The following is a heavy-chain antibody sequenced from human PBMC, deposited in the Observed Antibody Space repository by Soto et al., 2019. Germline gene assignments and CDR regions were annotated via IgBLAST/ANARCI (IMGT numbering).Heavy chain of an antibody. CDR2: IYPGDSDT. D-gene: IGHD1-20*01. J-gene: IGHJ6*02. Sequence: GESLKISCKGSGYSFTSYWIGWVRQMPGKGLEWMGIIYPGDSDTRYSPSFQGQVTISADKSISTAYLQWSSLKASDTAMYYCARQGITGTLAYYYGMDVWGQGTTVTVPS. CDR3: ARQGITGTLAYYYGMDV. CDR1: GYSFTSYW. V-gene: IGHV5-51*01.